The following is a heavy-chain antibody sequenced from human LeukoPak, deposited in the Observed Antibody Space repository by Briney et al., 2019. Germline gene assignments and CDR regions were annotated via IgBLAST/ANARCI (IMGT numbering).Heavy chain of an antibody. CDR1: GDRFSSDGAT. Sequence: SQTLSLTGAISGDRFSSDGATWNWIRQSPSRGLEWLGRIYYRSRWFSEYPLSVRSRITIDPDTSRNQFSLQLNSVTPEDTAVYYCAKQGHSWTFEHWGQGTLVTVSS. J-gene: IGHJ4*02. D-gene: IGHD6-13*01. V-gene: IGHV6-1*01. CDR3: AKQGHSWTFEH. CDR2: IYYRSRWFS.